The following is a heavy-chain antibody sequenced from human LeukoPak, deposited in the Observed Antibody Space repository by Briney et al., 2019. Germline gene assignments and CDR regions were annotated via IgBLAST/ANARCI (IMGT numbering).Heavy chain of an antibody. Sequence: GGSLRLSCAASGFTFSSYAMHWVRQAPGKGLEYVSAISSNGGSTYYANSVKGRFTISRDNSKNTLYLQMGSLRAEDMAVYYCARALPPGYYDGSSLNNWFDPWGQGTLVTVSA. J-gene: IGHJ5*02. CDR3: ARALPPGYYDGSSLNNWFDP. CDR1: GFTFSSYA. D-gene: IGHD3-22*01. V-gene: IGHV3-64*01. CDR2: ISSNGGST.